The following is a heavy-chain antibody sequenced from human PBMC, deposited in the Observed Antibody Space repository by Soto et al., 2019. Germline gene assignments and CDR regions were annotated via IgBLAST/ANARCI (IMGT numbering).Heavy chain of an antibody. Sequence: QVQLVESGGGVVQPGRSLRLSCAASGFTFSSYAMHWVRQAPGKGLEWVAVISYDGSNKYYADSVKGRFTISRDNSKNTLYLQMNSLRAEDTAVYYCARVGSSSSGYWFDPWGQGTLVTVSS. CDR2: ISYDGSNK. CDR1: GFTFSSYA. V-gene: IGHV3-30-3*01. J-gene: IGHJ5*02. CDR3: ARVGSSSSGYWFDP. D-gene: IGHD6-6*01.